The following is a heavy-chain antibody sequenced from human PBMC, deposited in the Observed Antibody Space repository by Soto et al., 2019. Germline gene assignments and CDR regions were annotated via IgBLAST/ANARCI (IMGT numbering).Heavy chain of an antibody. D-gene: IGHD4-17*01. CDR1: GFTFSDYY. Sequence: GGSLRLSCAASGFTFSDYYMSWIRQAPGKGLEWVAVISYDGSNKYYADSVKGRFTISRDNSKNTLYLQMNSLRAEDTAVYYCAKRHYGDYGPDYWGQGTLVTVSS. V-gene: IGHV3-30*18. CDR2: ISYDGSNK. J-gene: IGHJ4*02. CDR3: AKRHYGDYGPDY.